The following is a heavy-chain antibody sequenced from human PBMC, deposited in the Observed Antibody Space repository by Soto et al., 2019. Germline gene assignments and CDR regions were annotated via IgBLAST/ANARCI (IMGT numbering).Heavy chain of an antibody. CDR1: GFNFSGSV. CDR3: SRLVV. Sequence: GGSLRLSCAASGFNFSGSVIHWVRQASGKGLEWVGRIRSKGYNYATAYAASVEGRFTVSRDDSKNAAYLQMNSLKSEDTAVYYCSRLVVWGQGSLVTVPS. CDR2: IRSKGYNYAT. J-gene: IGHJ4*02. V-gene: IGHV3-73*01. D-gene: IGHD2-15*01.